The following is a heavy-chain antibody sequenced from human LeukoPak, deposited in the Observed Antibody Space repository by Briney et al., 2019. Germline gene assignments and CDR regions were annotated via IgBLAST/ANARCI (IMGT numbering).Heavy chain of an antibody. CDR1: GFTFSTYA. Sequence: GGSLRLSCAASGFTFSTYAMTWVRQAPGKGLEWVSTISGSVDSTYYADSVKGRFTVSRDNSKNTLYLQMNSLRAEDTAIYYCAKDSSRDGYNWNWYFDLWGRGTLVTVSS. CDR3: AKDSSRDGYNWNWYFDL. D-gene: IGHD5-24*01. V-gene: IGHV3-23*01. J-gene: IGHJ2*01. CDR2: ISGSVDST.